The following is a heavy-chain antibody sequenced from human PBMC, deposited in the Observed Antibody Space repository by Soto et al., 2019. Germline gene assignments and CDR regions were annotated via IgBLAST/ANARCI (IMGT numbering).Heavy chain of an antibody. J-gene: IGHJ5*02. D-gene: IGHD3-22*01. CDR3: ASTYYYDSSGYYFWFDP. CDR1: GGSISSGDYY. CDR2: IYYSGST. V-gene: IGHV4-30-4*01. Sequence: SSETLSLTCTVSGGSISSGDYYWSWIRQPPGKGLEWIGYIYYSGSTYYNPSLKSRVTISVDTSKNQFSLKLSSVTAADTAVYYCASTYYYDSSGYYFWFDPWGQGTLVTSPQ.